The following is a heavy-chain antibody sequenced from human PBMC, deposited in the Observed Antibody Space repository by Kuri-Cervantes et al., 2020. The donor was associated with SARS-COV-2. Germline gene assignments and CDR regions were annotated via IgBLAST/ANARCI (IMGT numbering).Heavy chain of an antibody. CDR3: ARDRRYDFWSGNQDY. V-gene: IGHV1-2*02. CDR2: INPNSGGT. D-gene: IGHD3-3*01. J-gene: IGHJ4*02. CDR1: GYIFSDYY. Sequence: ASVKVSCKASGYIFSDYYMHWVRQAPGQGLEWMGWINPNSGGTNYAQKFQGRVTMTRDTSISTAYMELSRLRSDDTAVYYCARDRRYDFWSGNQDYWGQGTLVTVSS.